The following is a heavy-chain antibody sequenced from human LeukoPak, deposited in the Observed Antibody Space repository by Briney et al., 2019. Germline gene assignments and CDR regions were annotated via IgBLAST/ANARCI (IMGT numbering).Heavy chain of an antibody. Sequence: SETVSLTCTVSSGSISSYYWRWMRQPPGKGGEGSGNINYSGRTYYNPSLKSRITISVDTSNNQFFLKLSSVTAADTAVYYCYICSSTSCYRFWGQGTLVTVSS. CDR1: SGSISSYY. V-gene: IGHV4-59*04. D-gene: IGHD2-2*01. CDR2: INYSGRT. J-gene: IGHJ4*02. CDR3: YICSSTSCYRF.